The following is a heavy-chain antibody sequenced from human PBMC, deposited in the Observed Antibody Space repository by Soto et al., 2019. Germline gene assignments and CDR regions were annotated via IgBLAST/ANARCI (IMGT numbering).Heavy chain of an antibody. CDR3: ARAGGPGTVDY. V-gene: IGHV3-7*01. J-gene: IGHJ4*02. D-gene: IGHD6-13*01. CDR1: GFTFGDYW. CDR2: INQDGSER. Sequence: PGGSLRLSCAASGFTFGDYWMSWVRQGPGRGLEWVANINQDGSERYYVDSVKGRFTISRDNAKNSLYLQMNSLRGEDTAVYYCARAGGPGTVDYWGQGTLVTVSS.